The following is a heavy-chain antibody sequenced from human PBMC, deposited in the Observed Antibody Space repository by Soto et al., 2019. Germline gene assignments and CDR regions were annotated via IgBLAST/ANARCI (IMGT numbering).Heavy chain of an antibody. CDR2: IWYDGSNK. J-gene: IGHJ3*02. CDR1: GFTFSSYG. V-gene: IGHV3-33*01. D-gene: IGHD4-17*01. CDR3: ASNYGDYVGDAFDI. Sequence: QVQLVESGGGVVQPGRSLRLSCAASGFTFSSYGMHWARQAPGKGLEWVAVIWYDGSNKYYADSVKGRFTISRDNSKNTLYLQMNSLRAEDTAVYYCASNYGDYVGDAFDIWGQGTMVTVSS.